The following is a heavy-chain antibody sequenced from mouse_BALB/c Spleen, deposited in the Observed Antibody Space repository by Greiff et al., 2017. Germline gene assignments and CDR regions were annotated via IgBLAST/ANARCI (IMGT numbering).Heavy chain of an antibody. CDR1: GFSLTSYD. CDR3: VRVITTYAMDY. V-gene: IGHV2-9-2*01. D-gene: IGHD2-4*01. Sequence: QVQLKESGPGLLAPSQSLSITCTVSGFSLTSYDISWLRQPPGKGLEWLGVIWTGGGTNYNSAFMSRLSISKDNSKSQVFLKMNSLQTDDTAIYYCVRVITTYAMDYWGQGTSVTVSS. J-gene: IGHJ4*01. CDR2: IWTGGGT.